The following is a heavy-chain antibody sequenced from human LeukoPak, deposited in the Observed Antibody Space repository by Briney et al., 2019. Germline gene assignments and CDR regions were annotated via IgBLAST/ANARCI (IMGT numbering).Heavy chain of an antibody. V-gene: IGHV4-39*07. CDR3: ARLGSPGDFDY. D-gene: IGHD1-26*01. CDR1: GGFISGSGYY. Sequence: SETLSLTCTVSGGFISGSGYYWVWIRQPPGKGLEWIATIYYTGSTYYNPSLKSRVTISVDTSKNQFSLRLSSVTAADTAMYYCARLGSPGDFDYWGQGTLVTVSS. J-gene: IGHJ4*02. CDR2: IYYTGST.